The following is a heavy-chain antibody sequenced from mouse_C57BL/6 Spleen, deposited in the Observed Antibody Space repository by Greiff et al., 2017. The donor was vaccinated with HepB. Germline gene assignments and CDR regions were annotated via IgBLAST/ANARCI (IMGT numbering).Heavy chain of an antibody. V-gene: IGHV5-12*01. CDR1: GFTFSDYY. CDR2: ISNGGGST. Sequence: EVKLVESGGGLVQPGGSLKLSCAASGFTFSDYYMYWVRQTPKTRLEWVAYISNGGGSTYYPDTVKGRFTISRDNAKNTLYLQMSRLKSEDTAMYYCARKAITNYYFDYWGQGTTLTVSS. CDR3: ARKAITNYYFDY. J-gene: IGHJ2*01. D-gene: IGHD1-1*01.